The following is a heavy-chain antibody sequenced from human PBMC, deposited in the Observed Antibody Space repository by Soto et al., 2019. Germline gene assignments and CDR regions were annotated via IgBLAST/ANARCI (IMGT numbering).Heavy chain of an antibody. Sequence: SETLSLTCSVSGGSMSEYFWSWFRQSPGKGLEWFGYIYYLGSTDYNPSLKSRVTISVATSKRQFSLRLIPVTAADTAVYYCVSYCSGGSGSPNLAYWGQGTPVTVSS. CDR2: IYYLGST. CDR1: GGSMSEYF. CDR3: VSYCSGGSGSPNLAY. D-gene: IGHD3-10*01. J-gene: IGHJ4*02. V-gene: IGHV4-59*01.